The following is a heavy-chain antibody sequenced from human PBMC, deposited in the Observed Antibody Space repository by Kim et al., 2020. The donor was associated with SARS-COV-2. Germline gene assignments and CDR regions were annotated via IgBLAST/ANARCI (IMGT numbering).Heavy chain of an antibody. CDR3: AREIRWAGGKDVATIPFDP. CDR2: INAGNGNT. CDR1: GYTFTSYA. V-gene: IGHV1-3*01. J-gene: IGHJ5*02. Sequence: ASVKVSCKASGYTFTSYAMHWVRQAPGQRLEWMGWINAGNGNTKYSQKFQGRVTITRDTSASTAYMELSSLRSEDTAVYYCAREIRWAGGKDVATIPFDPWGQGTLVTVSS. D-gene: IGHD5-12*01.